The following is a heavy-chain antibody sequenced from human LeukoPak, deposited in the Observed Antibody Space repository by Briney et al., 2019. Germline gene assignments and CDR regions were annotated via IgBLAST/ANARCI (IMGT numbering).Heavy chain of an antibody. CDR2: ISSSSSYI. J-gene: IGHJ4*02. Sequence: GGSLRLSCAASGFTFSSYSMNWVRQAPGKGLEWVSSISSSSSYIYYADSVKGRFTISRDNAKNSLYLQMNSLRAEDTAVYYCARDRTMVRGRDYWGQGTLVTVSS. V-gene: IGHV3-21*01. D-gene: IGHD3-10*01. CDR3: ARDRTMVRGRDY. CDR1: GFTFSSYS.